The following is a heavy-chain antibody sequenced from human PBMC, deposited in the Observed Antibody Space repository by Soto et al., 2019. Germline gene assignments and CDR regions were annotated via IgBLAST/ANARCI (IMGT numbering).Heavy chain of an antibody. CDR2: TSTIASTI. D-gene: IGHD6-6*01. CDR3: AKERAARPRWFDP. Sequence: QVQLVESGGGLVKPGGSLRLSCVASGFTFSDYYMTWIRQAPGKGLEWVSYTSTIASTIYYADSVKGRFTISRDNAKNSLYLQMNSLRAEDTAVYYCAKERAARPRWFDPWGQGTLVTVSS. J-gene: IGHJ5*02. CDR1: GFTFSDYY. V-gene: IGHV3-11*04.